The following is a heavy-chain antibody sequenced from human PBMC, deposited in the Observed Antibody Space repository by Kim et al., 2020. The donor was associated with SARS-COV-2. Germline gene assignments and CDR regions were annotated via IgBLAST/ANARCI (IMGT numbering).Heavy chain of an antibody. J-gene: IGHJ4*02. D-gene: IGHD6-13*01. CDR2: IYYSGST. Sequence: SETLSLTCTVSGGSISSSSYYWGWIRQPPGKGLEWIGSIYYSGSTYYNPSLKSRVTISVDTSKNQFSLKLSSVTSADTAVYYCARLLLEGSRKQLVFDYWGQGTLVTVSS. V-gene: IGHV4-39*01. CDR3: ARLLLEGSRKQLVFDY. CDR1: GGSISSSSYY.